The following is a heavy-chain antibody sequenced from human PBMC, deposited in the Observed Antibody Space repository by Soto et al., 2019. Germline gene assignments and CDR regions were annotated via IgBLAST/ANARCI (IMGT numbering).Heavy chain of an antibody. Sequence: EVQLLDSGGGLVQPGGSLRLSCAASGFTFSNYAMTWVRQGPGEGLEWVSGISGSGGRSYYADSVKGRFTISRDNSKSTLYLQMNSLRAEDTAVYYCAKAYFVWSSEQPYYFDYWGQGNLVTVSS. V-gene: IGHV3-23*01. CDR3: AKAYFVWSSEQPYYFDY. D-gene: IGHD3-16*01. CDR1: GFTFSNYA. CDR2: ISGSGGRS. J-gene: IGHJ4*02.